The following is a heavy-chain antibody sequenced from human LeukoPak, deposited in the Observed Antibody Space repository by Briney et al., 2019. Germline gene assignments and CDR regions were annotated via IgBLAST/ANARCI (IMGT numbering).Heavy chain of an antibody. CDR1: GFTFSAYS. CDR2: IGISSGAV. D-gene: IGHD1-1*01. CDR3: ARDHNYHFDY. Sequence: GGSLRLSCAASGFTFSAYSLNWARQAPGEGLEWLAYIGISSGAVYYADSVKGRFTISRDAAKSSLYLQMNSLRDEDTAVYYCARDHNYHFDYWGQGTLVTVSS. V-gene: IGHV3-48*02. J-gene: IGHJ4*02.